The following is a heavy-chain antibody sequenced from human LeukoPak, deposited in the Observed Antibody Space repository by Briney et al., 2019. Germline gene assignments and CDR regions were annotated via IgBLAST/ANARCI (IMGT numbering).Heavy chain of an antibody. V-gene: IGHV3-21*01. D-gene: IGHD6-19*01. J-gene: IGHJ4*02. Sequence: GGSLRLSCAASGFTFSSYSMNWVRQAPGKGLEWVSSISSSSSYIYYADSVKGRFTISRDNAKNSLYLQMNSLRAEDTAVYYCVREGGGAEAAFDYWGQGTLVTVSS. CDR3: VREGGGAEAAFDY. CDR2: ISSSSSYI. CDR1: GFTFSSYS.